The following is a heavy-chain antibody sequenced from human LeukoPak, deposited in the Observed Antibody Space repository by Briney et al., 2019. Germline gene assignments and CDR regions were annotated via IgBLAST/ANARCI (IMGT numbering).Heavy chain of an antibody. J-gene: IGHJ4*02. CDR3: ARYVVYGSGKYYFDY. D-gene: IGHD3-10*01. CDR1: GGSVSSTTYY. V-gene: IGHV4-39*01. Sequence: PSETLSLTCTVSGGSVSSTTYYWSCIRQPQGKGLEWIASINYSGSTYYNPSLKSRVTISVDTSENQFSLKLSSVTAADTAVYYCARYVVYGSGKYYFDYWGQGTLVTVSS. CDR2: INYSGST.